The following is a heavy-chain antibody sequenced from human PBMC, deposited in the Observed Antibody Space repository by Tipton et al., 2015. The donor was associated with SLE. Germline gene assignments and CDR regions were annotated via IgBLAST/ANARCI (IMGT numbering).Heavy chain of an antibody. CDR1: GFTFSSHS. Sequence: QLVQSGGGLVQPGGSLRLSCAASGFTFSSHSMNWVRQAPGKGLEWVSYISSSSSTIYYADSVKGRFTISRDNAKNSLYLQMNSLRAEDTAVYYCAREGGYSGYDYWGQGTLVTVSS. CDR2: ISSSSSTI. CDR3: AREGGYSGYDY. V-gene: IGHV3-48*04. D-gene: IGHD5-12*01. J-gene: IGHJ4*02.